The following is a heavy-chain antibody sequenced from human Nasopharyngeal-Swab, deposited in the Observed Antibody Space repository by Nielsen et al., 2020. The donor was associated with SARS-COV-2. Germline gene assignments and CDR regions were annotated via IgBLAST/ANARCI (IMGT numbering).Heavy chain of an antibody. J-gene: IGHJ3*02. Sequence: GGSLRLSCAASGFTFSNYAMSWVRQAPGKGLEWVSAISGSGGSTYYADSVKGRFTISRDNSKNTLYLQMNSLRAEDTAVYYCAKGGLGITMILVVITTYDAFDIWGQGTMVTVSS. D-gene: IGHD3-22*01. V-gene: IGHV3-23*01. CDR1: GFTFSNYA. CDR3: AKGGLGITMILVVITTYDAFDI. CDR2: ISGSGGST.